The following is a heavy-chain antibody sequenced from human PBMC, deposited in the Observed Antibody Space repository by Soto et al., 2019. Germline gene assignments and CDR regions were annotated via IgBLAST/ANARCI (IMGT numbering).Heavy chain of an antibody. J-gene: IGHJ6*02. V-gene: IGHV4-30-4*01. Sequence: SETLSLTCTVSGGSISSGDYYWSWIRQPPGKGLEWIGYIYYSGSTYYNPSLKSRVTISVDTSKNQFSLKLSSVTAADTAAYYCAREGAAAGGRGDYYYYGMDVWGQGTTVTVSS. CDR1: GGSISSGDYY. CDR3: AREGAAAGGRGDYYYYGMDV. CDR2: IYYSGST. D-gene: IGHD6-13*01.